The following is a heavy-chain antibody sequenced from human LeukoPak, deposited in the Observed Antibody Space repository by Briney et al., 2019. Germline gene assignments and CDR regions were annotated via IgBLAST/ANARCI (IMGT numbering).Heavy chain of an antibody. D-gene: IGHD2-15*01. CDR2: IYYSGST. CDR3: ARMTGLYCSGGSCYSYYFDY. V-gene: IGHV4-59*01. CDR1: GGSLSSYY. Sequence: SETLSLTCAVSGGSLSSYYWSWIRQPPGKGLEWIGYIYYSGSTNYNPSPKSRVTISVDTSKNQFSLKLSSVTAADTAVYYCARMTGLYCSGGSCYSYYFDYWGQGTLVTVSS. J-gene: IGHJ4*02.